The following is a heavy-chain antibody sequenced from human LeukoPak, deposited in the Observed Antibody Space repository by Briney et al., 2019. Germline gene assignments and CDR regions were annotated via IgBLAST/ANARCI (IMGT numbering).Heavy chain of an antibody. Sequence: GGSLRLSCAASGFTLSSYAMTWVRQAPGKGLEWVSTISRSGRDTYYADSVKGRFTLSRDTSKNSLYLQMNSLTAGDTAVYYCAKIPRFYFDATGDFDLWGQGTPVTVSS. CDR3: AKIPRFYFDATGDFDL. V-gene: IGHV3-23*01. D-gene: IGHD3-22*01. CDR1: GFTLSSYA. CDR2: ISRSGRDT. J-gene: IGHJ4*02.